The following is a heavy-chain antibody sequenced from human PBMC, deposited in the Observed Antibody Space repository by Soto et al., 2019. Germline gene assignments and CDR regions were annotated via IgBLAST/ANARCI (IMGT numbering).Heavy chain of an antibody. CDR2: IYYSGST. CDR3: ARGYSGYDFLFDL. J-gene: IGHJ2*01. Sequence: TLSLTCTVSGGSISSGGYYWSWIRQHPGKGLEWIGYIYYSGSTYYNPSLKSRVTISVDTSKNQFSLKLSSVTAADTAVYYCARGYSGYDFLFDLWGRGTLVTVSS. CDR1: GGSISSGGYY. D-gene: IGHD5-12*01. V-gene: IGHV4-31*03.